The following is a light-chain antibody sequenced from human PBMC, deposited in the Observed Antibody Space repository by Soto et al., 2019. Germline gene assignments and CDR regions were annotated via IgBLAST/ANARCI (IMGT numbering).Light chain of an antibody. CDR1: NRDIGAYNL. V-gene: IGLV2-14*01. CDR3: SSYTTTSTLL. J-gene: IGLJ3*02. CDR2: EVR. Sequence: QAASVSGSLGQSITISCTGSNRDIGAYNLVSWYQQYPDTAPKLIIYEVRNRPSGVSYRFTGSRSGNTASLTISALQADDESTFYCSSYTTTSTLLFGGGTKLTVL.